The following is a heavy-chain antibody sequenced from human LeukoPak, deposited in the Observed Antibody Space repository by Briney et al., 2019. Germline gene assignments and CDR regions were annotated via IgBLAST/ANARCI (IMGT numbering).Heavy chain of an antibody. V-gene: IGHV4-59*12. CDR2: IYYSGST. CDR3: ARDRQWLVDH. CDR1: GGSISSYY. D-gene: IGHD6-19*01. J-gene: IGHJ5*02. Sequence: SSETLSLTCTVSGGSISSYYWSWIRQPPGKGLEWIGYIYYSGSTNYNPSLKSRVTISVDTSKNQFSLKLTSVTAADTAVYYCARDRQWLVDHWGQGTLVTVSS.